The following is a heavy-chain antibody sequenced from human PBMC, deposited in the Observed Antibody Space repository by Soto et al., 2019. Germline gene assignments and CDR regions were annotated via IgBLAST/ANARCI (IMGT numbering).Heavy chain of an antibody. J-gene: IGHJ4*02. CDR3: ARYSRLYGDYDY. CDR1: GFSFSSFD. D-gene: IGHD6-13*01. CDR2: IGTAGDT. V-gene: IGHV3-13*01. Sequence: ESGGGLLQPGGSLRLSCAASGFSFSSFDMHWVRQATGKGLECVSVIGTAGDTYYLGSVKGRFTISRENANNSLYLQMNSLRAEDTAVYYCARYSRLYGDYDYWGQGTLVTVSS.